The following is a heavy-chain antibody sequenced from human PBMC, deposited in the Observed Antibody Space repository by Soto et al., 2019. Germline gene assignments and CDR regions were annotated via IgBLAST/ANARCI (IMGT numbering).Heavy chain of an antibody. Sequence: GASVKVSCKASGYTFTSYDINWVRQATGQGLEWMGWMNPNSGNTGYAQKFQGRVSMTRNTSITTAYMELSSLRFEDTAIYYCARDPSGYSSGWTIDYWGQGTLVTVSS. D-gene: IGHD6-19*01. V-gene: IGHV1-8*01. CDR3: ARDPSGYSSGWTIDY. J-gene: IGHJ4*02. CDR1: GYTFTSYD. CDR2: MNPNSGNT.